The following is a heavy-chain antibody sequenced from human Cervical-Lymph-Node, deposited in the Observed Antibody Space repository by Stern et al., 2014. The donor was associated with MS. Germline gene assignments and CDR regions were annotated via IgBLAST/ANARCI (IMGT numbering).Heavy chain of an antibody. J-gene: IGHJ5*02. CDR1: KYNFNTHW. V-gene: IGHV5-51*03. D-gene: IGHD1-14*01. Sequence: MQLVESGAEVKKPGESLKISCKGSKYNFNTHWIAWVRQMPGKGLEWLGNIYPGNSDTRYNPSLQGQVSISADKSITTAYLHFSSLKASDSVMYFCARHGGPNWNHEAHNWFDPWGQGTLVTVSS. CDR3: ARHGGPNWNHEAHNWFDP. CDR2: IYPGNSDT.